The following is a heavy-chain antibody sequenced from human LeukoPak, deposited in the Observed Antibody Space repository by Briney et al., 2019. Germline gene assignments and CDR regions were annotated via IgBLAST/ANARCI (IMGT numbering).Heavy chain of an antibody. V-gene: IGHV3-30*01. CDR1: GFTFSSYA. Sequence: GRSLRLSCAASGFTFSSYAMHWVRQAPGKGLEWVAVISYDGSNKYYADSVKGRFTISRDNSKNTLYLQMNSLRAEDTAVYYCARDRECTNGVCYYYNWFDPWGQGTLVTVSS. J-gene: IGHJ5*02. CDR3: ARDRECTNGVCYYYNWFDP. D-gene: IGHD2-8*01. CDR2: ISYDGSNK.